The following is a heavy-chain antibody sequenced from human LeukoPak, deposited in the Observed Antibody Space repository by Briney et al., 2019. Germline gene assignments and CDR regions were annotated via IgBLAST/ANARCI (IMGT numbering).Heavy chain of an antibody. J-gene: IGHJ6*03. CDR3: ARDSSGWYNYYYYMDV. D-gene: IGHD6-19*01. Sequence: GASVKVSCKASGYTFTGYYMHWVRQAPGQGLEWMGWINPNSGGTNYAQKFQGRVTMTRDTSISTAYMELSRLRSDDTAVYYCARDSSGWYNYYYYMDVWGKGTTVTVSS. V-gene: IGHV1-2*02. CDR2: INPNSGGT. CDR1: GYTFTGYY.